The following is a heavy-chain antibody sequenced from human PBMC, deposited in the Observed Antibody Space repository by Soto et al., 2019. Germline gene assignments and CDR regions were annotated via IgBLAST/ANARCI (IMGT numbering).Heavy chain of an antibody. CDR1: GGTFSSYA. CDR2: IIPIFGTA. J-gene: IGHJ3*02. Sequence: QVQLVQSGAEVKKPGSSVKVSCKASGGTFSSYAISWVRQAPGQGLEWMGGIIPIFGTANYAQKFQGRVTITAEESTSTAYMELSSLSSEDTAVYYCARDLYYDSSGSDAFDIWGQGTMVTVSS. D-gene: IGHD3-22*01. CDR3: ARDLYYDSSGSDAFDI. V-gene: IGHV1-69*01.